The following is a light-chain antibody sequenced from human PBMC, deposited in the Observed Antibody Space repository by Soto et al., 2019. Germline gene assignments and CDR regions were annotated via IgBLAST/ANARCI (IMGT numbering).Light chain of an antibody. CDR2: GAS. Sequence: IVFTQSPCTLSLSPGERGTLSCRASQSVSSNYLAWYQQKPGQAPRLLIYGASSRATGIPDRFSGSGSGTDFTLTISRLEPEDFALYYCQQYGSSPLTFGGGTKVDIK. J-gene: IGKJ4*01. CDR3: QQYGSSPLT. V-gene: IGKV3-20*01. CDR1: QSVSSNY.